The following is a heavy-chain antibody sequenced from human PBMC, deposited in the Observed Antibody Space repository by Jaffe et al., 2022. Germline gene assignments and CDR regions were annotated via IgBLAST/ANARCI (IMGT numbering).Heavy chain of an antibody. CDR1: GFSFANYA. CDR3: AKRGTTGDWYFDL. CDR2: GSGGYT. V-gene: IGHV3-23*01. Sequence: EVQLLESGGGLVQPGGSLRLSCAASGFSFANYAMGWVRQAPGKGLEWVAGSGGYTYYTDSVKGRFTISRDNSKNTLYLQMSSLRAEDTAVYHCAKRGTTGDWYFDLWGRGTLVTVSS. J-gene: IGHJ2*01. D-gene: IGHD1-1*01.